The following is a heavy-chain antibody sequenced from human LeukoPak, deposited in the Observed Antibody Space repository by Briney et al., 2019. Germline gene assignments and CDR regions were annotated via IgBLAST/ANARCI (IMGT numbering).Heavy chain of an antibody. CDR3: ANLYSGSPSDAFDV. CDR2: ISSDRTYT. J-gene: IGHJ3*01. V-gene: IGHV3-30*04. CDR1: GITFSSYA. D-gene: IGHD1-26*01. Sequence: GGSLRLSCAASGITFSSYAMNWVRQAPGKGLEWVAVISSDRTYTYYADAVKGRFTISRDNSENTLSLQMNSLRGDDTAVYYCANLYSGSPSDAFDVWGQGTMVTVSS.